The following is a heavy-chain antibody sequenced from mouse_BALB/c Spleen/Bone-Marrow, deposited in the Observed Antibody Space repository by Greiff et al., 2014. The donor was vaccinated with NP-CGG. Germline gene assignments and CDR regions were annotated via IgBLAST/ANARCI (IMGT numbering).Heavy chain of an antibody. Sequence: QVQLQQSGAELVRPGASVALSCKVSGYTFTDYEMHWVKQTPVHGLEWIGAIDPETGGTAYNQKFKGKATLTADKSSSTAYMELRSLTSEDSAVYYCTRSLYGNYVMDFWGQGTSVTVSS. CDR3: TRSLYGNYVMDF. D-gene: IGHD2-1*01. CDR1: GYTFTDYE. CDR2: IDPETGGT. J-gene: IGHJ4*01. V-gene: IGHV1-15*01.